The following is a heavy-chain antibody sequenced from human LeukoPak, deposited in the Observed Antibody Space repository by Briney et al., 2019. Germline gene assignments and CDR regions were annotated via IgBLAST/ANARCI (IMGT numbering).Heavy chain of an antibody. CDR3: AREDRLSFDI. D-gene: IGHD5-12*01. J-gene: IGHJ3*02. CDR2: TYYRSKWYY. CDR1: GDSVSSNNAA. V-gene: IGHV6-1*01. Sequence: SQTLSLTCAISGDSVSSNNAAWHWIRQSPSRGLEWLRRTYYRSKWYYDYAVSVKSRVTINPDTSKNHFSLQLNSVAPEDTAVYFCAREDRLSFDIWGQGTMVTVSS.